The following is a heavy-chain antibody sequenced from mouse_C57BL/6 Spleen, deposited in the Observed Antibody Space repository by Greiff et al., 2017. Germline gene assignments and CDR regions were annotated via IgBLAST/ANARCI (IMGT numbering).Heavy chain of an antibody. D-gene: IGHD4-1*01. J-gene: IGHJ2*01. CDR1: GFTFSSYG. V-gene: IGHV5-6*02. CDR2: ISSGGSYT. Sequence: EVKLVESGGDLVKPGGSLKLSCAASGFTFSSYGMSWVRQTPDKRLEWVATISSGGSYTYYPDSVKGRFTISRDNAKNTLYLQMSSLKSEATAMYYCARRRTGTGDYFDYWGQGTTLTVSS. CDR3: ARRRTGTGDYFDY.